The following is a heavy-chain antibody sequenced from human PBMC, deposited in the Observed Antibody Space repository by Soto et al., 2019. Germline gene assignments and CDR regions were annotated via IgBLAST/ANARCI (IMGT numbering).Heavy chain of an antibody. CDR2: ITGSGGST. CDR3: AKDHLPTTITTPWFDP. J-gene: IGHJ5*02. V-gene: IGHV3-23*01. Sequence: GGSLRLSCAASGFTFSSYAMTWVRQAPGEGLEWVSAITGSGGSTNYVDSVKGRFTISRDNSKNTLYLQMNSLRAEDTAVYYCAKDHLPTTITTPWFDPWGQGTLVTVSS. D-gene: IGHD4-17*01. CDR1: GFTFSSYA.